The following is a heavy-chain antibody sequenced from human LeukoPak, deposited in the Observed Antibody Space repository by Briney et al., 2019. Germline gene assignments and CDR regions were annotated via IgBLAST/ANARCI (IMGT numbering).Heavy chain of an antibody. Sequence: GGSLRLSCAASGFTFSDYWMTWVRQAPGKGLEWVANIQQDGSAKYYVDSVKGRFTISRDNAKNSLYLQMNTLRAEDTAVYYCARELNGAFDAWGQGTLVTVSS. D-gene: IGHD1-1*01. CDR3: ARELNGAFDA. J-gene: IGHJ5*02. CDR1: GFTFSDYW. V-gene: IGHV3-7*01. CDR2: IQQDGSAK.